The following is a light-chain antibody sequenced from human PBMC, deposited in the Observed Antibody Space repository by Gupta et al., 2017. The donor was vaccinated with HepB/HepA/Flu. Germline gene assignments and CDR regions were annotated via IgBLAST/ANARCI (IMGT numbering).Light chain of an antibody. CDR1: SSDVGGYNY. CDR2: DVS. V-gene: IGLV2-14*03. CDR3: SSYTSSSTPHVV. J-gene: IGLJ2*01. Sequence: SALTHPAPGSGSPGHLITISCTGTSSDVGGYNYVSWYQQHPGKAPKLMIYDVSSRPSGVSKRFSGSKSGNTASLTISGLQAEDEADYYCSSYTSSSTPHVVFGGGTKLTVL.